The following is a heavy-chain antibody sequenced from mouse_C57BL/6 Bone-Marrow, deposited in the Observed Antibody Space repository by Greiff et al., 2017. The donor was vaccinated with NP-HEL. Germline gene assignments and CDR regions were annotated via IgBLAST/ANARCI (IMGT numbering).Heavy chain of an antibody. V-gene: IGHV1-19*01. CDR3: ASPYDPFAY. J-gene: IGHJ3*01. CDR2: INPYNGGT. D-gene: IGHD2-3*01. Sequence: VQLQQSGPVLVKPGASVKMSCKASGYTFTDYYMNWVKQSHGKSLEWIGVINPYNGGTSYNQKFKGKATLTVDKSSSTAYMELNSLTSEDSAVYYCASPYDPFAYWGQGTLVTVSA. CDR1: GYTFTDYY.